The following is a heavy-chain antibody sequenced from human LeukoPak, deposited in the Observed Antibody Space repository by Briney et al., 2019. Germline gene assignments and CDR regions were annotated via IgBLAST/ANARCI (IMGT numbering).Heavy chain of an antibody. CDR2: IRYDGSNK. CDR1: GFTFSSYG. D-gene: IGHD3-3*01. CDR3: ARVTGINDYDFWSGRSYYFDY. J-gene: IGHJ4*02. Sequence: GGSLRLSCAASGFTFSSYGMHWVRQAPGKGLEGVAFIRYDGSNKYYADSVKGRFTISRDNSKNTLYLQMNSLRAEDTAVYYCARVTGINDYDFWSGRSYYFDYWGQGTLVTVSS. V-gene: IGHV3-30*02.